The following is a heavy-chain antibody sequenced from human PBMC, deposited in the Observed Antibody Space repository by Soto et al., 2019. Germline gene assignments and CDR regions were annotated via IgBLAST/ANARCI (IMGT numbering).Heavy chain of an antibody. CDR1: GGTFSTYT. CDR2: IIPIFGTT. J-gene: IGHJ5*02. V-gene: IGHV1-69*06. CDR3: AREAEQWLATNWFDP. D-gene: IGHD6-19*01. Sequence: QVQLVQSGAEVKKPGSSVKVSCKASGGTFSTYTITWVRQAPGQGLEWMGGIIPIFGTTNYAQKFQGRVTITADKSTGTAYMELSSLRSEDTAMYYCAREAEQWLATNWFDPWGQGTLVTVSS.